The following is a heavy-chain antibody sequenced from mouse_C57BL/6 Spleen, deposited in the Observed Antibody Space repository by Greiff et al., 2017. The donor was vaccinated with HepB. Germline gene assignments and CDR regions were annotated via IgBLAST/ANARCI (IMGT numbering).Heavy chain of an antibody. J-gene: IGHJ3*01. CDR2: IDPEDGET. D-gene: IGHD1-1*01. Sequence: VHVKQSGAELVKPGASVKLSCTASGFNIKDYYMHWVKQRTEQGLEWIGRIDPEDGETKYAPKFQGKATITADTSSNTAYLQLSSLTSEDTAVYYCASDYYGSRAVAYWGQGTLVTVSA. V-gene: IGHV14-2*01. CDR1: GFNIKDYY. CDR3: ASDYYGSRAVAY.